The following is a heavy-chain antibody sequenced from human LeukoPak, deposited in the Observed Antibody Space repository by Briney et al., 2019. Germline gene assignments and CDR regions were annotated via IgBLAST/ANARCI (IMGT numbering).Heavy chain of an antibody. D-gene: IGHD3-3*01. CDR2: INHSGST. V-gene: IGHV4-34*01. CDR3: ARGVLYDCGSSYYKY. Sequence: SETLSLTCAVYGASFSGYYWSWIRQPPGKGLEWIGEINHSGSTNYNPSLKSRVTISVDTSKNQVSLKLSSVTAADTAVYYCARGVLYDCGSSYYKYWGQGTLVTVSS. CDR1: GASFSGYY. J-gene: IGHJ4*02.